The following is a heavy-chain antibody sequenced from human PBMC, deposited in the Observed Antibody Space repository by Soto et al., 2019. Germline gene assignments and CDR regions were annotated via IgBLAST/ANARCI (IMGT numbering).Heavy chain of an antibody. J-gene: IGHJ4*02. CDR1: GGSFSGYY. CDR2: INHSGST. V-gene: IGHV4-34*01. D-gene: IGHD3-22*01. Sequence: SETLSLTSAVYGGSFSGYYWSWIRQPPGKGLEWIGEINHSGSTNYNPSLKSRVTISVDTSKNQFSLKLSSVTAADTAVYYCARGLRSASILVVIGGGNYFDYWGQGTLATVSS. CDR3: ARGLRSASILVVIGGGNYFDY.